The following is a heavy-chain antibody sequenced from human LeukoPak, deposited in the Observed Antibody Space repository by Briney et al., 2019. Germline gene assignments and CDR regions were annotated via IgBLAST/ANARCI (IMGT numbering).Heavy chain of an antibody. CDR1: GFTFSNFH. Sequence: PGGSLRLSCAASGFTFSNFHMTWVRQSPGKGLEWVSAISDSGGNTWYADSVKGLFTISRDNSKNTVYLQMNSLRAEDTAVYYCAKELRSISATTGFDYWGQGTLVTVSS. V-gene: IGHV3-23*01. CDR3: AKELRSISATTGFDY. D-gene: IGHD1-20*01. CDR2: ISDSGGNT. J-gene: IGHJ4*02.